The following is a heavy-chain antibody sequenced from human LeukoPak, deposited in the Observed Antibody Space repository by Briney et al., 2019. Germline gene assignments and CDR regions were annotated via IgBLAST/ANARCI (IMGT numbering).Heavy chain of an antibody. CDR3: ARGRPLWIFSDWFDP. J-gene: IGHJ5*02. Sequence: SETLSLTCTVSGGSISSSSYYWGWIRQPPGTGLEWIGSIYYSGSTYYNPSLKSRVTISVDTSKNQFSLKLSSVTAADTAVYYCARGRPLWIFSDWFDPWGQGTLVTVSS. V-gene: IGHV4-39*01. CDR2: IYYSGST. CDR1: GGSISSSSYY. D-gene: IGHD2-2*03.